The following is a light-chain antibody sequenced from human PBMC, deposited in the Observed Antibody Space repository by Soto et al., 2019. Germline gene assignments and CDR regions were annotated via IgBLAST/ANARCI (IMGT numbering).Light chain of an antibody. V-gene: IGKV1-5*01. Sequence: DSQMTQYPSTLSAAVGDRVTITCRASQSISSWLAWYQQKPGKAPKLLSYDASSLESGVPSRFIGSGSGTEFTRPSSSLQPDEFATYYCQQYNSESPTFGQGTKVEIK. CDR1: QSISSW. CDR2: DAS. J-gene: IGKJ1*01. CDR3: QQYNSESPT.